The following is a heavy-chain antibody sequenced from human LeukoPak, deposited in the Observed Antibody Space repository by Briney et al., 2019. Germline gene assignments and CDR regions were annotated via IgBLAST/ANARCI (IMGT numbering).Heavy chain of an antibody. V-gene: IGHV3-66*01. D-gene: IGHD2-21*02. Sequence: GGSLRPSCAASGFTVSSNYMSWVRQAPGKGLEWVSVIYSGGSTYYADSVKGRFTISRDNSKNTLYLQMNSLRAEDTAVYYCARAYCGGDCYPRPYYYYGMDVWGQGTTVTVSS. CDR3: ARAYCGGDCYPRPYYYYGMDV. CDR1: GFTVSSNY. CDR2: IYSGGST. J-gene: IGHJ6*02.